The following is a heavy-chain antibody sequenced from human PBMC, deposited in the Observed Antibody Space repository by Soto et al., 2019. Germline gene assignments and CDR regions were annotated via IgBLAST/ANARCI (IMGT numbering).Heavy chain of an antibody. CDR1: GFPLSNARMG. D-gene: IGHD6-19*01. CDR2: IFSNDEK. Sequence: SGPTLVNPTETLTLTCTVSGFPLSNARMGVSWIRQPPGKALEWLAHIFSNDEKSYSTSLKSRLTISKDTSKSQVVLTMTNMDPVDTATYYCARMAGGSSGWYSRNWFDPWGQGTLVTVSS. J-gene: IGHJ5*02. CDR3: ARMAGGSSGWYSRNWFDP. V-gene: IGHV2-26*01.